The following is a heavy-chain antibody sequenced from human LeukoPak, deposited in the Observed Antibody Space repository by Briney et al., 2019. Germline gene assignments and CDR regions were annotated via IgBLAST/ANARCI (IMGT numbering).Heavy chain of an antibody. Sequence: GGSLRLSGAPSEFTFSNYAMNWVRQAPGKGVEWLSYISSSSSTIYNADSVKGRFTISRDNAKNSLYLQMNSLRAEDTAVYYCARDRAAIDYWGQGTLVTVSS. J-gene: IGHJ4*02. D-gene: IGHD2-15*01. CDR1: EFTFSNYA. CDR2: ISSSSSTI. CDR3: ARDRAAIDY. V-gene: IGHV3-48*01.